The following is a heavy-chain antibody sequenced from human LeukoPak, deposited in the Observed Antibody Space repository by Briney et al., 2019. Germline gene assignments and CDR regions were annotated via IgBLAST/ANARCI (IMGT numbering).Heavy chain of an antibody. D-gene: IGHD3-9*01. CDR1: GYTFTSYD. J-gene: IGHJ6*02. V-gene: IGHV1-8*01. Sequence: AAVTVSFKASGYTFTSYDINWVRQATGQGLEWMGWMNPNRGNTGYAQKFQGRVTMTRNTSISKAYMELSSLRSEDTAVYYCARGQLRYFDWLLEDYYYYGMDVWGQGTTVTVSS. CDR3: ARGQLRYFDWLLEDYYYYGMDV. CDR2: MNPNRGNT.